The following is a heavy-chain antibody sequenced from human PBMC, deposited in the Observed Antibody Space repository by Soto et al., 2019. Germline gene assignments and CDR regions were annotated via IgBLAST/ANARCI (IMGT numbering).Heavy chain of an antibody. CDR2: IYYSGST. CDR1: AGSISSSSFF. V-gene: IGHV4-39*07. D-gene: IGHD6-19*01. Sequence: SETLSLTCTVSAGSISSSSFFWGWIRQPPGKGLQWIGSIYYSGSTYYNPSLKSRVTISVDTSKNQFSLKLSSVTAADTAVYYCARGFISYSSGWFDYWGQGTLVTVSS. J-gene: IGHJ4*02. CDR3: ARGFISYSSGWFDY.